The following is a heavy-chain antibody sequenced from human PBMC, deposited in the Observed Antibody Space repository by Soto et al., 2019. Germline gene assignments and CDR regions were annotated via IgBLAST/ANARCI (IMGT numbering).Heavy chain of an antibody. CDR1: GFTFSSYG. CDR2: IWYDGSNK. Sequence: QVQLVESGGGVVQPGRSLRLSCAASGFTFSSYGMHWVRQAPGKGLEWVAVIWYDGSNKYYADSVKGRFTISRDNSKNTLYLQMNSLRAEDTAVYYCARDLGGISWSYYYYGMDVWGQGTTVTVSS. V-gene: IGHV3-33*01. CDR3: ARDLGGISWSYYYYGMDV. J-gene: IGHJ6*02. D-gene: IGHD6-13*01.